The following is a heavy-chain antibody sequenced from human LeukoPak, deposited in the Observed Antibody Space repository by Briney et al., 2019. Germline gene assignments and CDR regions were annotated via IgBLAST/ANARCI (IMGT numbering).Heavy chain of an antibody. CDR2: ISGSGGST. V-gene: IGHV3-23*01. J-gene: IGHJ4*02. CDR3: ARRGLYDSSGYLNY. Sequence: GGSLRLSCAASGFTFSSYAMSWVRQAPGKGLEWVSAISGSGGSTYYADSVKGRFTISRDNSKNTLYLQMNSLRAEDTAVYYCARRGLYDSSGYLNYWGQGTLVTVSS. D-gene: IGHD3-22*01. CDR1: GFTFSSYA.